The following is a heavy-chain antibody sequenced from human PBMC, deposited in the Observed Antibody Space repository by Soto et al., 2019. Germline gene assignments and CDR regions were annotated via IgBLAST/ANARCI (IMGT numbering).Heavy chain of an antibody. CDR3: ARDGGDDFWSGYSNPFDY. CDR1: GGSISNYY. CDR2: VHYSGSI. Sequence: SETLSLTCTVSGGSISNYYWTWIRQPPGKGLEWIGYVHYSGSITYNPSLKSRVTITADKSTSTAYMELSSLRSEDTAVYYCARDGGDDFWSGYSNPFDYWGQGTLVTVSS. J-gene: IGHJ4*02. D-gene: IGHD3-3*01. V-gene: IGHV4-59*01.